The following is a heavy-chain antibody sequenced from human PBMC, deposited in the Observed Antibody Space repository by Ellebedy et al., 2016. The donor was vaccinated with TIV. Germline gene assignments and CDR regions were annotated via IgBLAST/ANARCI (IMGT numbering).Heavy chain of an antibody. CDR1: GFPFIRNA. V-gene: IGHV3-30-3*01. J-gene: IGHJ4*02. CDR3: EREIAD. Sequence: GGSLRLXXAVSGFPFIRNAMHWVRQAPGKVLEWVAMISYDGGNKYYSDSVKGRFTISRDNSKNTLYLKMNSCRAEDTAVYYCEREIADWGRGTLVTVS. CDR2: ISYDGGNK. D-gene: IGHD6-13*01.